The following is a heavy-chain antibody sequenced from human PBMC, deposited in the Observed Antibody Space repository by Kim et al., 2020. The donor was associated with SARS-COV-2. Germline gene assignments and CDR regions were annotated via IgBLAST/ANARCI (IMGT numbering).Heavy chain of an antibody. CDR3: ARFAARGY. J-gene: IGHJ4*02. Sequence: FGTANYAQKFQGRVTITADESTSTAYMELSSLRSEDTAVYYCARFAARGYWGQGTLVTVSS. D-gene: IGHD6-6*01. CDR2: FGTA. V-gene: IGHV1-69*01.